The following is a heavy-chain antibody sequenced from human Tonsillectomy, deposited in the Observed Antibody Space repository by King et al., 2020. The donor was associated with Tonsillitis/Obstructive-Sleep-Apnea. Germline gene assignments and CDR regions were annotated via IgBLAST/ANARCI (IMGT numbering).Heavy chain of an antibody. CDR1: GYTLTELS. J-gene: IGHJ5*02. D-gene: IGHD3-22*01. Sequence: QLVQSGAEVKKPGASVKVSCKVSGYTLTELSMHWVRQAPGKGLEWMGGFDPEDGETIYAQKFQGRVTMTEDTSTDTAYMELSSLRSEDTAVYYCATAPWYDSCGYYYTRFDPWGQGTLVTVSS. CDR2: FDPEDGET. V-gene: IGHV1-24*01. CDR3: ATAPWYDSCGYYYTRFDP.